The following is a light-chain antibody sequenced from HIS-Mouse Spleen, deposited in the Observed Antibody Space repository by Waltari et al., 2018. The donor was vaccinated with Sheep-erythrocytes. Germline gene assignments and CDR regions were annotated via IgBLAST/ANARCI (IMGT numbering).Light chain of an antibody. Sequence: QSALTQPPPVSGSPGQSVTIPCTGTRSHVRCSNSVSWYQQHPGKAPKLMIYDVSKRPSGVPDRFSGSKSGNTASLTISGLQAEDEADYYCCSYAGSYNHVFATGTKVTVL. J-gene: IGLJ1*01. CDR3: CSYAGSYNHV. CDR2: DVS. CDR1: RSHVRCSNS. V-gene: IGLV2-11*01.